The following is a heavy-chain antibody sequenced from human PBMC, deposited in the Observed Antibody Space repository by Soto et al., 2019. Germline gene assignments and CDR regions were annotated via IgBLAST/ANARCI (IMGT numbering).Heavy chain of an antibody. Sequence: EVQLVESGGGLVQPGGSLRLSCEASGFTFSDYWMTWVRQPPGKGLEWVANIKQDGSENYYVDSVKGRFTLSRDNASLFLQMNSLRVEDTAVYYCARELGYSSSSVPFDFWGRGTLVTVSS. CDR1: GFTFSDYW. J-gene: IGHJ4*02. V-gene: IGHV3-7*01. CDR3: ARELGYSSSSVPFDF. D-gene: IGHD6-6*01. CDR2: IKQDGSEN.